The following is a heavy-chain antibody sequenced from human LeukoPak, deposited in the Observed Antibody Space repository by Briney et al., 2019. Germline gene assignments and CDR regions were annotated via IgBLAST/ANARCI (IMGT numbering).Heavy chain of an antibody. CDR3: ARMSVEQWLVRGSAFDI. CDR2: INTNTGNP. CDR1: GYTFTSYA. Sequence: ASVKVSCKASGYTFTSYAMNWVRQAPGQGLEWMGWINTNTGNPTYAQGFTGRFVFSLDTSVSTAYLQISSLKAEDTAVYYCARMSVEQWLVRGSAFDIWGQGTMVTVSS. J-gene: IGHJ3*02. V-gene: IGHV7-4-1*02. D-gene: IGHD6-19*01.